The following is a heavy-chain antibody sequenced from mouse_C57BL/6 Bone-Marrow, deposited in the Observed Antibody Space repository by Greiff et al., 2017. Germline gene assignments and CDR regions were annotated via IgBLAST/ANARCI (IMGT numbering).Heavy chain of an antibody. J-gene: IGHJ2*01. CDR1: GYTFTDYY. CDR3: AKDGYY. V-gene: IGHV1-19*01. CDR2: INPYNGGT. Sequence: EVHLVESGPVLVKPGASVKMSCKASGYTFTDYYMNWVKQSHGKSLEWIGVINPYNGGTSYNQKFKGKATLTVDKSSSTAYMELNSLTSEDSAVYYCAKDGYYWGQGTTLTVSS. D-gene: IGHD2-3*01.